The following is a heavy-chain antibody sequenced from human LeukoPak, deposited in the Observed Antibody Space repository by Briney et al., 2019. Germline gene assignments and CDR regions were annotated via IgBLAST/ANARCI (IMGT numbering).Heavy chain of an antibody. D-gene: IGHD4-17*01. CDR1: GFSFDDYA. Sequence: GGSLRLSCAASGFSFDDYAMHWVRQAPGKGLEWVSGISWNSGSIGYADSVRGRFTISRDNSKNSLYLQMNSLRAEDTALYYCAKDRAYGYGSFDIWGQGTMVTVSS. J-gene: IGHJ3*02. V-gene: IGHV3-9*01. CDR2: ISWNSGSI. CDR3: AKDRAYGYGSFDI.